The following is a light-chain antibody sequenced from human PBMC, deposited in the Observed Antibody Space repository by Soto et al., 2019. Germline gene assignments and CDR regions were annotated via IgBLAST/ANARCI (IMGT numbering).Light chain of an antibody. CDR3: QQYNSYSWT. J-gene: IGKJ1*01. CDR1: QNIRAW. Sequence: IQMTQSLSTLSATQGDTIFITCRASQNIRAWLAWYQQKPGKAPKLLIHDASRLESVVPSRFSGSGSGTEFTLTISSLQPDDFATYYCQQYNSYSWTFGQGTKV. V-gene: IGKV1-5*01. CDR2: DAS.